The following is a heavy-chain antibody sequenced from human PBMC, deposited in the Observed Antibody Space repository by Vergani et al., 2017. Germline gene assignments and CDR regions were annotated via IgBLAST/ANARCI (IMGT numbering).Heavy chain of an antibody. CDR3: ASSVQLERHEKYYYYYYGMDV. V-gene: IGHV4-59*01. CDR1: GGSISSYY. CDR2: IYYSGST. D-gene: IGHD1-1*01. J-gene: IGHJ6*02. Sequence: QVQLQESGPGLVKPSETLSLTCTVSGGSISSYYWSWIRQPPGKGLEWIGYIYYSGSTNYNPSLKSRVTISVDTSKNQFSLKLSSVTAADTAVYYCASSVQLERHEKYYYYYYGMDVWGQGTTVTVSS.